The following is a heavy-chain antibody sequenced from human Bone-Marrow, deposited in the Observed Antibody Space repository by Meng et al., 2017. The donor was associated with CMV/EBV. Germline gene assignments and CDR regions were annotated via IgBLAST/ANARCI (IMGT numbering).Heavy chain of an antibody. D-gene: IGHD3-3*01. Sequence: SVKVSCKASGDTFSKYVTSWVRQAPGQGLEWMGGIIPVRATTDYAQRFQGRITITANKSTATVDMELSSLRSEDTAVYYCVGSEEFYHSRSGWEWYYHYGMDVWGPGPTVTVPS. CDR2: IIPVRATT. J-gene: IGHJ6*02. CDR3: VGSEEFYHSRSGWEWYYHYGMDV. V-gene: IGHV1-69*10. CDR1: GDTFSKYV.